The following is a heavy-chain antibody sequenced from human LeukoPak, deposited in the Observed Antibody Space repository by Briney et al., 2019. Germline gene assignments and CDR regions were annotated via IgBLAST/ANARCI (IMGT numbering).Heavy chain of an antibody. CDR3: AREKGFRLGYDI. V-gene: IGHV1-3*01. Sequence: ASVKVSCKASGYTFTSYAMHWMRQAPGQRLEWMGWVTGGNGNTKYSEKFQGRVTNTRDTSANTAYMEPNSLRSEDTAVYYCAREKGFRLGYDIWGQGTMVTVSS. D-gene: IGHD6-19*01. J-gene: IGHJ3*02. CDR2: VTGGNGNT. CDR1: GYTFTSYA.